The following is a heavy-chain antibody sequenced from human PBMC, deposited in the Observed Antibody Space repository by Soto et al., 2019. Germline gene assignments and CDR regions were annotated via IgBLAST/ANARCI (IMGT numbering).Heavy chain of an antibody. Sequence: PSETLSLTCTVSGGSISSGGYYWSWIRQHPGKGLEWIGYIYYSGSTYYNPSLKSRVTISVDTSKNQFSPKLSSVTAADTAVYYCARATYYYGSQYYYYYMDVWGKGTTVTVSS. CDR1: GGSISSGGYY. CDR2: IYYSGST. D-gene: IGHD3-10*01. CDR3: ARATYYYGSQYYYYYMDV. V-gene: IGHV4-31*03. J-gene: IGHJ6*03.